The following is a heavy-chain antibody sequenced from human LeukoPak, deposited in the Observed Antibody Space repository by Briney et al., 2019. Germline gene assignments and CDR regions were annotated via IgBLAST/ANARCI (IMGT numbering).Heavy chain of an antibody. V-gene: IGHV3-30*09. CDR1: GFTFSSYA. D-gene: IGHD2-2*01. Sequence: GRSLRLSCAASGFTFSSYAMHWVRQAPGKGLEWVAVISYDGSNKYYADSVKGRFAISRDNSKNTLYLQMHSLRADDTAVYYCARDLQYLLLMGEIDYWGQGTLVTVSS. CDR2: ISYDGSNK. CDR3: ARDLQYLLLMGEIDY. J-gene: IGHJ4*02.